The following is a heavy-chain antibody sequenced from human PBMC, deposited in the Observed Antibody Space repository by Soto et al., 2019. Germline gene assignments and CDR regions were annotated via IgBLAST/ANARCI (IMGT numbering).Heavy chain of an antibody. Sequence: EVQLVESGGGLVQPGGSLRLSCAASGFTFSSYSMNWVRQAPGKGLEWVSYISSSSSTIYYADSVKGRFTISIDNAKNSLYLQMNSLRAEDTAVYYCARERRVRGGWFDPWGQGTLVTVSS. D-gene: IGHD3-10*01. CDR1: GFTFSSYS. J-gene: IGHJ5*02. CDR2: ISSSSSTI. V-gene: IGHV3-48*01. CDR3: ARERRVRGGWFDP.